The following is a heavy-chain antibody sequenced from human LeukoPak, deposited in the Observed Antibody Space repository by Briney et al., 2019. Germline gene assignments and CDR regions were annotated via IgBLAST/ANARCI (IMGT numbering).Heavy chain of an antibody. D-gene: IGHD4-11*01. CDR3: AREIIVTTFPDY. J-gene: IGHJ4*02. CDR2: IKQDGSEE. V-gene: IGHV3-7*01. CDR1: GFIFSTYW. Sequence: GGSLRLSCEASGFIFSTYWMTWVRQAPGKGLEWVANIKQDGSEEHYVDSVKGRFTISRDNAKNSLYLQMNSLRAEDTAVYYCAREIIVTTFPDYWGQGTLDTVSS.